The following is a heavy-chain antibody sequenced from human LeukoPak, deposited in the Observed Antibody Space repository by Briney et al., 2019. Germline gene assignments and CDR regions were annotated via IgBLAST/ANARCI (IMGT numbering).Heavy chain of an antibody. CDR3: ARGQTYGDIYYFDY. CDR2: VNPNSGNT. J-gene: IGHJ4*02. CDR1: GYTFTSYD. Sequence: ASVKVSCKASGYTFTSYDINWVRQATGQGLEWMGWVNPNSGNTGYAQKFQGRVTITRNTSISTAYMELSSLRSEDTAVYYCARGQTYGDIYYFDYWGQGTLVTVSS. V-gene: IGHV1-8*03. D-gene: IGHD2-21*02.